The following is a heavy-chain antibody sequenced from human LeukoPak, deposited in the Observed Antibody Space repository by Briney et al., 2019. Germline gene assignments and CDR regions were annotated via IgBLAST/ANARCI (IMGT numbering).Heavy chain of an antibody. CDR1: GGSISRGGYY. Sequence: SETLSLTCTVSGGSISRGGYYWSWIRQHPGKGLESIVYIYYSGSIYYNPSLKSRVTISLDPSKNQFSLKLSSVTAADTAVYYCARDRGYSYGCDAFDIWGQGTMVTVSS. CDR2: IYYSGSI. D-gene: IGHD5-18*01. J-gene: IGHJ3*02. CDR3: ARDRGYSYGCDAFDI. V-gene: IGHV4-31*03.